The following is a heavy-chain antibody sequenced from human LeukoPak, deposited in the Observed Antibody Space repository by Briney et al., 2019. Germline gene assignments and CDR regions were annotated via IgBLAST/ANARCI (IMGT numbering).Heavy chain of an antibody. CDR3: ARDMIRGQPDYLDY. J-gene: IGHJ4*02. D-gene: IGHD3-10*01. CDR1: GFMFTGFA. CDR2: ISYDGKVK. Sequence: GGSLRLSCAASGFMFTGFAMHWVRQAPGKGLQWVAVISYDGKVKFYGDSVKGRFTISRDDSKNMLYLQMSSLRPEDTAVYYCARDMIRGQPDYLDYWGRGTLVTVSS. V-gene: IGHV3-30*15.